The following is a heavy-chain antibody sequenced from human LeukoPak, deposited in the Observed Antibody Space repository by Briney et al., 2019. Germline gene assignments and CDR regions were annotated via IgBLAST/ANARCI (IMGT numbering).Heavy chain of an antibody. CDR1: GFTFSSYS. V-gene: IGHV3-48*04. J-gene: IGHJ4*02. CDR2: ISSSSSTI. Sequence: GGSLRLSCAASGFTFSSYSMNWDRQAPGKGLEWVSFISSSSSTIYYADSVKGRFTISRDNVKNSLYLEMNSMRAEDTAVYYCARDRGGSYSAIDYWGQGTLVTVSS. D-gene: IGHD1-26*01. CDR3: ARDRGGSYSAIDY.